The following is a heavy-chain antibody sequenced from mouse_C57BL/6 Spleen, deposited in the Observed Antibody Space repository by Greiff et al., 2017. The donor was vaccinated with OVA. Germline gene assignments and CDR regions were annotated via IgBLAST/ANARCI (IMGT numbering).Heavy chain of an antibody. D-gene: IGHD1-1*01. J-gene: IGHJ2*01. CDR1: GFNIKDYY. CDR3: TKDYGSTSFDY. CDR2: IDPEDGDT. Sequence: EVKLMESGAELVRPGASVKLSCTASGFNIKDYYMHWVKQRPEQGLEWIGRIDPEDGDTEYAPKFQGKATMTADTSSNTAYLQLSSLTSEDTAVYYCTKDYGSTSFDYWGQGTTRTVSS. V-gene: IGHV14-1*01.